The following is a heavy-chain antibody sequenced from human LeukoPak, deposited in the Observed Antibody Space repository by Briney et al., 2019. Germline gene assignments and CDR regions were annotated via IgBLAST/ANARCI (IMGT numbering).Heavy chain of an antibody. CDR2: INHSGST. CDR3: VRETEFDRVGESTDYFDH. V-gene: IGHV4-34*01. D-gene: IGHD5/OR15-5a*01. J-gene: IGHJ4*02. CDR1: GGSFSGYY. Sequence: SETLSLTCAVYGGSFSGYYWSWIRQPPGKGLEWIGEINHSGSTNYNPSLKSRVTISVDTSKNQFSLKLSSVTAADTAVYCCVRETEFDRVGESTDYFDHWGPGTLVTVSS.